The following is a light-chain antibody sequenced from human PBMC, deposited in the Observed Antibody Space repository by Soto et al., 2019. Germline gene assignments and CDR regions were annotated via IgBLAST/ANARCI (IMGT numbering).Light chain of an antibody. CDR3: PKYSSVIT. CDR2: AAS. Sequence: DIQMTQSPSSLSASVGDRVTITCRASQGISNFLAWYQQKPGKVPKLLISAASTLQSGVTSRFSGSGSGTDFTLTITSLQPEYVATYYCPKYSSVITFGQGTRLEIK. CDR1: QGISNF. J-gene: IGKJ5*01. V-gene: IGKV1-27*01.